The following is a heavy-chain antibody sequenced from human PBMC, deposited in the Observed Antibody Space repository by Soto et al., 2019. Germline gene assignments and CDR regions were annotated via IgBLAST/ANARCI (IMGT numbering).Heavy chain of an antibody. Sequence: SVKVSCKASGGTFSSYAISWVRQAPGQGLEWMGGIIPIFGTANYAQKFQGRVTITADESTSTAYMELSSLRSEDTAVYYCARGRGSVADYYYYGMDVWGQGTTVTVS. D-gene: IGHD6-19*01. V-gene: IGHV1-69*13. CDR2: IIPIFGTA. CDR3: ARGRGSVADYYYYGMDV. J-gene: IGHJ6*02. CDR1: GGTFSSYA.